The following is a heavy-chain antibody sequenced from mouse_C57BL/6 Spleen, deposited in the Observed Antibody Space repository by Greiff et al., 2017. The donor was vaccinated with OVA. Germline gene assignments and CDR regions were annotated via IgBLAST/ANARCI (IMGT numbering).Heavy chain of an antibody. V-gene: IGHV1-81*01. CDR3: AREGSSGYYFDY. J-gene: IGHJ2*01. CDR1: GYTFTSYG. Sequence: VQLQQSGAELARPGASVKLSCKASGYTFTSYGISWVKQRTGQGLEWIGEIYPRSGNTYYNEKFKGKATLTADKSSSTAYMVLRSLTSEDSAVYFCAREGSSGYYFDYWGQGTTLTVSS. D-gene: IGHD1-1*01. CDR2: IYPRSGNT.